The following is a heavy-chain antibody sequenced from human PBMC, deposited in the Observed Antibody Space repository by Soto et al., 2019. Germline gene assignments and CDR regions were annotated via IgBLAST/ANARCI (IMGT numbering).Heavy chain of an antibody. Sequence: SETLSLTCTVSGGSISSYYWSWIRQPPGKGLEWIGYIYYSGSTNYNPSLKSRATISVDTSKNQFSLKLSSVTAADTAVYYCARVFGSETRYYYGMDVWGQGTTVTGSS. D-gene: IGHD6-25*01. CDR1: GGSISSYY. CDR3: ARVFGSETRYYYGMDV. V-gene: IGHV4-59*01. J-gene: IGHJ6*02. CDR2: IYYSGST.